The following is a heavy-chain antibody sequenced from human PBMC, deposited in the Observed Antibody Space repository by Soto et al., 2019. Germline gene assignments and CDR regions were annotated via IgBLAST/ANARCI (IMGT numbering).Heavy chain of an antibody. Sequence: QVQLVQSGAEVKKPGASVKVSCKASGYTFTSYGISWVRQAPGQGLEWMGWISAYNGNTNYAQKFQGRVTITADESTSTAYMELSSLRSEDTAVYYCARSLVGNYFDYWGQGTLVTVSS. CDR2: ISAYNGNT. V-gene: IGHV1-18*01. CDR1: GYTFTSYG. J-gene: IGHJ4*02. D-gene: IGHD1-26*01. CDR3: ARSLVGNYFDY.